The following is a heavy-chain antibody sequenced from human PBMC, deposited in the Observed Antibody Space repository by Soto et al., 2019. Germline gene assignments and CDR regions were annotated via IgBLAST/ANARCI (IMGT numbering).Heavy chain of an antibody. CDR1: GGSISSGGYS. D-gene: IGHD3-10*01. V-gene: IGHV4-30-2*01. CDR2: IYHSGST. Sequence: PSETLSLTCAVSGGSISSGGYSWSWIRQPPGKGLEWIGYIYHSGSTYYNPSLKSRVTISVDRSKNQFSLKLSSVTAADTAVYYCARGQSITMVRGLALEFDPWGQGTLVTVSS. J-gene: IGHJ5*02. CDR3: ARGQSITMVRGLALEFDP.